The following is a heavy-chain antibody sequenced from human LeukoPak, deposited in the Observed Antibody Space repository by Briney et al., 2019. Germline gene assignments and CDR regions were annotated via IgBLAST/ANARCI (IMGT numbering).Heavy chain of an antibody. Sequence: SVKVSCKASGGTFSSYAISWARQAPGQGLEWMGGIIPIFGTANYVQKFQGRVTITTDESTSTAYMELSSLRSEDTAVYYCARDVSLTYYDFWSGYFGSWFDPWGQGTLVTVSS. J-gene: IGHJ5*02. V-gene: IGHV1-69*05. D-gene: IGHD3-3*01. CDR3: ARDVSLTYYDFWSGYFGSWFDP. CDR1: GGTFSSYA. CDR2: IIPIFGTA.